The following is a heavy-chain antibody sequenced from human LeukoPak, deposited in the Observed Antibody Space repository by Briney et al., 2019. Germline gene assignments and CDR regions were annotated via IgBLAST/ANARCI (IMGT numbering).Heavy chain of an antibody. CDR1: GGSISSYY. CDR3: ARDAIFILGENWFDP. V-gene: IGHV4-4*07. CDR2: IYTSGST. J-gene: IGHJ5*02. Sequence: SETLSLTCTVSGGSISSYYWSWIRQPAGKGLEWIGRIYTSGSTNYNPSLKSRVTMSVDTSKNQFSLKLSSVTAADTAVYYCARDAIFILGENWFDPWGQGTLVTVSS. D-gene: IGHD3-16*01.